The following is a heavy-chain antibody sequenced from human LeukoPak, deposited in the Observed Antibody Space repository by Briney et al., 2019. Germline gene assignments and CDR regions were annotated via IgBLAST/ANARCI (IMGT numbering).Heavy chain of an antibody. J-gene: IGHJ3*01. CDR1: GFTFSSYD. CDR2: IRYDGSNK. V-gene: IGHV3-30*02. D-gene: IGHD2-15*01. Sequence: GGSLRLSCAASGFTFSSYDIHWVRQAPGKGLEWVAFIRYDGSNKYYADSVKGRFSISRDNSRNTLYLQMNSLRADDTAVYYCATKAVPRPRLYDAFDFWGQGTVVTVSS. CDR3: ATKAVPRPRLYDAFDF.